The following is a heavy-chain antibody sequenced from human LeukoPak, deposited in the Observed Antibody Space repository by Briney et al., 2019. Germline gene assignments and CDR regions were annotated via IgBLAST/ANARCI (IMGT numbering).Heavy chain of an antibody. CDR2: INPNSGGT. J-gene: IGHJ4*02. Sequence: GASVKVSCKASGYTFTGYYMHWVRQAPGQGLEWMGWINPNSGGTNYAQKFQGRVTMTRDTSISTAYMELSRLRSDDTALYYCAKVNIDFGYDSSGYYEYYFDYWGQGTLVTVSS. V-gene: IGHV1-2*02. CDR3: AKVNIDFGYDSSGYYEYYFDY. CDR1: GYTFTGYY. D-gene: IGHD3-22*01.